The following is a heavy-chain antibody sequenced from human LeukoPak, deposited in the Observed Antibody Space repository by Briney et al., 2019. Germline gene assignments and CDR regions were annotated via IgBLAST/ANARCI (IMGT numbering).Heavy chain of an antibody. CDR1: GGSISSGSYF. D-gene: IGHD5-24*01. Sequence: SETLSLTCTVSGGSISSGSYFWTWIRQPAGKGLEWIRRIYTSGNTNYNPSLKSRVTISVETSKNQFSLKLSSVTAADTAVYYCARGSEMANDAFDIWGQGTMVTVSS. CDR2: IYTSGNT. CDR3: ARGSEMANDAFDI. J-gene: IGHJ3*02. V-gene: IGHV4-61*02.